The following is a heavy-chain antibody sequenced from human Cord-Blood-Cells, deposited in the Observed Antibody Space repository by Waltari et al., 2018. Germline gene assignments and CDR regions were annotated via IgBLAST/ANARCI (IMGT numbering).Heavy chain of an antibody. D-gene: IGHD3-22*01. CDR2: INHSGST. Sequence: QVQLQQWGAGLLKPSETLSLTCAVYGGSFSGYYWSWLRQPPGKGLEWIGEINHSGSTNYNPSLKSRVTISVDTSKNQFSLKLSSVTAADTAVYYCARNYYDSSGSQYYFDYWGQGTLVTVSS. CDR1: GGSFSGYY. V-gene: IGHV4-34*01. CDR3: ARNYYDSSGSQYYFDY. J-gene: IGHJ4*02.